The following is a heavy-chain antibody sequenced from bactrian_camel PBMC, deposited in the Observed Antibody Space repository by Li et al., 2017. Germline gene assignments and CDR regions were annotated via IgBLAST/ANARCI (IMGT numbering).Heavy chain of an antibody. J-gene: IGHJ4*01. CDR3: AADLGGDRRCMACVASRACD. Sequence: HVQLVESGGGSVQAGGSLRLSCAASGYAFSTNSMGWFGQAPGMEREGVASITKFGTTKYTDSVKGRFTISRDNTKNLILQMASLKPEDTAMYYCAADLGGDRRCMACVASRACDRGQGTQVTVS. D-gene: IGHD1*01. V-gene: IGHV3S53*01. CDR1: GYAFSTNS. CDR2: ITKFGTT.